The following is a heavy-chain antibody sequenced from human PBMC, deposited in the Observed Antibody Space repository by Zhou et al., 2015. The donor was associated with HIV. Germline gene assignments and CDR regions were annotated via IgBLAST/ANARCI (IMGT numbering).Heavy chain of an antibody. V-gene: IGHV1-69*01. J-gene: IGHJ5*02. CDR1: GGTFSSYA. D-gene: IGHD2-15*01. Sequence: QVQLVQSGAEVKKPGSSVKVSCKASGGTFSSYAISWVRQAPGQGLEWMGGIIPIFGTANYAQKFQGRVTITADESTSTAYMELSSLRSEDTAVYYCARDRHSSEYCSGGSCRYNWFDPWGQGTLVTVSS. CDR2: IIPIFGTA. CDR3: ARDRHSSEYCSGGSCRYNWFDP.